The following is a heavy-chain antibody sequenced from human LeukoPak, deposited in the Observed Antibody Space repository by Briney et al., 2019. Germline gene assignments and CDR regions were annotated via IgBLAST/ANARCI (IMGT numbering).Heavy chain of an antibody. CDR1: IFTHSSYE. Sequence: GGTLRLSCAVSIFTHSSYEMSCVPEAPAKGLECGSYNSSSWCTIYYTESAKGRYTIYRNNAKNSLYLQMKGLISQHTPGFLFARDQSDPGYSYGWDYWGQGTLVTVSS. J-gene: IGHJ4*02. D-gene: IGHD5-18*01. V-gene: IGHV3-48*03. CDR3: ARDQSDPGYSYGWDY. CDR2: NSSSWCTI.